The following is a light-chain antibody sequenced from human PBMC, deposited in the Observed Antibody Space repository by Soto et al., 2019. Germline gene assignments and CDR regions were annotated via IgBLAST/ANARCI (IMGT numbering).Light chain of an antibody. CDR3: QQYKTYLYT. CDR2: RAS. Sequence: DIQMTQSPSTLSASVGDRVTITCRASQSIDSWLAWYQQKPGKAPKLLIYRASSLESGVTSRFSGSRSGTEFTLTISSLQPDDFATYYCQQYKTYLYTFAQGTKLEIK. J-gene: IGKJ2*01. CDR1: QSIDSW. V-gene: IGKV1-5*03.